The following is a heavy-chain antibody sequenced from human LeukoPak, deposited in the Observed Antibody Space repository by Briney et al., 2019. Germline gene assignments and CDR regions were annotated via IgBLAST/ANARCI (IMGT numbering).Heavy chain of an antibody. CDR3: VRGYRLLPDAFDI. J-gene: IGHJ3*02. CDR1: GDSISTYS. V-gene: IGHV4-59*01. D-gene: IGHD2-2*01. CDR2: ISYSGST. Sequence: PSETLSLTCTVSGDSISTYSWIYIRQPPGKGLEWIGNISYSGSTKYNPSLKSRVTISLDTSKNQFSLKLSSVTAADTAVYYCVRGYRLLPDAFDIWGQGTMVTVSS.